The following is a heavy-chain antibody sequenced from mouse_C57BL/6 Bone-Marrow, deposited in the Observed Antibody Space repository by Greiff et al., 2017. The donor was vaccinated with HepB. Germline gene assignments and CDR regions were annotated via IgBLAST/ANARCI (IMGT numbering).Heavy chain of an antibody. CDR3: ARASYDSSFDY. D-gene: IGHD2-4*01. CDR2: IWSGGST. CDR1: GFSLTSYG. J-gene: IGHJ2*01. Sequence: VQLQQSGPGLVQPSQSLSITCTVSGFSLTSYGVHWVRQSPGKGLEWLGVIWSGGSTHYNAAFISRLSISKDNSKSQVFFKMNSLQADDTAIYYCARASYDSSFDYWGQGTTLTVSS. V-gene: IGHV2-2*01.